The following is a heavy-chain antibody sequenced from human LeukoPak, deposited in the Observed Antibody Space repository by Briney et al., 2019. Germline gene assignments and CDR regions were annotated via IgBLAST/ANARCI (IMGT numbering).Heavy chain of an antibody. D-gene: IGHD5-12*01. Sequence: GGSLRLSCAASGFTFSSYSMNWVRQAPGKGLEWVSSISSSSSYIYYADSVKGRFTISRDNAKNSLYLQMNSLRAEDTAVYYCARDFLDSGHGDWFDRWGQGTLVTVSS. CDR3: ARDFLDSGHGDWFDR. CDR1: GFTFSSYS. CDR2: ISSSSSYI. V-gene: IGHV3-21*01. J-gene: IGHJ5*02.